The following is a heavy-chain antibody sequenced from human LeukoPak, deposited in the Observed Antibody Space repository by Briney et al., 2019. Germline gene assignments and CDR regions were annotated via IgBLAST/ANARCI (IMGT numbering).Heavy chain of an antibody. J-gene: IGHJ6*03. Sequence: GGSLRLSCAASGFTFSSNYMSWVRQAPGKGLEWVSVIYSGGSTYYADSVKGRFTISRDNSKNTLYLQMNSLRAEDTAVYYCAKGGNSRDYYYYMDVWGKGTTVTVSS. CDR3: AKGGNSRDYYYYMDV. CDR2: IYSGGST. V-gene: IGHV3-53*01. CDR1: GFTFSSNY. D-gene: IGHD4-23*01.